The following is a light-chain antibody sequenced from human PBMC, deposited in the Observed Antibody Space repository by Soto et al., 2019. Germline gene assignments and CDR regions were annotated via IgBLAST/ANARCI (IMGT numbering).Light chain of an antibody. CDR1: QSVSSSY. V-gene: IGKV3-20*01. CDR2: GAS. Sequence: EIVFTQSPGPPSFSPGERATPSRRASQSVSSSYLAWYQQKPGQAPRLLIHGASSRATGIPDRFSGSGSGTDFTLTISRLEPEDFAVYYCQQYGNSRPWTFGQGTKV. J-gene: IGKJ1*01. CDR3: QQYGNSRPWT.